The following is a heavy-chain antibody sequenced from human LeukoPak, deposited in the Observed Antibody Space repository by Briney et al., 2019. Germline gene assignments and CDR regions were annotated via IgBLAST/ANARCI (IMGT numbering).Heavy chain of an antibody. CDR1: GGSFSGYY. Sequence: PSETLSLTCAVYGGSFSGYYWSWIRQPPGKGLEWIGEINHSGSTNYNPSLKSRVTISVDTSKNQFSLKLSSVTAADTAVYYCARGLAVTGTEDAFDIWGQGTTVTVSS. D-gene: IGHD6-19*01. CDR2: INHSGST. CDR3: ARGLAVTGTEDAFDI. J-gene: IGHJ3*02. V-gene: IGHV4-34*01.